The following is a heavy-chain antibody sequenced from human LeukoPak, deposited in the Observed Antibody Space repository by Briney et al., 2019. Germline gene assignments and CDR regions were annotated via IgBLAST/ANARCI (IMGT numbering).Heavy chain of an antibody. J-gene: IGHJ4*02. V-gene: IGHV3-7*01. Sequence: GGSLRLSCAASGFTFSSYWVSWVRQAPGKGLEWVANMKYDGSEKYYVDSVKGRFTISRDNAKNSLYLQMNSLRAEDTAVYYCARDIEAAGLFLDYWGQGTLVTVSS. CDR3: ARDIEAAGLFLDY. D-gene: IGHD6-13*01. CDR2: MKYDGSEK. CDR1: GFTFSSYW.